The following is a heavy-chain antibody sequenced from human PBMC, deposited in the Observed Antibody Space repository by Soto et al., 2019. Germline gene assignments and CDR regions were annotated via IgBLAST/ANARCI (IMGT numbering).Heavy chain of an antibody. CDR2: TTPIFGTA. CDR1: GGTFSSYA. D-gene: IGHD2-2*01. V-gene: IGHV1-69*06. Sequence: QVQLVQSGAEVKQPGSSVKDSCKASGGTFSSYAISCVRQAPGQELDWLGGTTPIFGTANYERKFPGRVTITADKSTGTGYMEMSSLRSEDTAVYYCASDPGYLDQLHESSYYYGMDFWGQGTTVTDS. J-gene: IGHJ6*02. CDR3: ASDPGYLDQLHESSYYYGMDF.